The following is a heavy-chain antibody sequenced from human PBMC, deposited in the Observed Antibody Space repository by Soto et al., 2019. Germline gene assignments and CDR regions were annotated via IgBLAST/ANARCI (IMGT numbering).Heavy chain of an antibody. CDR2: ISSSSSYI. CDR3: ARVSAGIAAAGDY. D-gene: IGHD6-13*01. J-gene: IGHJ4*02. Sequence: GGSLRLSCAASGFTFSSYSMNWVRQAPGKGLEWVSSISSSSSYIYYADSVKGRFTISRDNAKNSLYLQMNSLRAEDTAVYYCARVSAGIAAAGDYWGQGTLVTVSS. CDR1: GFTFSSYS. V-gene: IGHV3-21*01.